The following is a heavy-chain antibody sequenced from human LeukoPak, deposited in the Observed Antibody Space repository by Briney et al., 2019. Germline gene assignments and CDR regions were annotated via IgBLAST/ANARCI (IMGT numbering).Heavy chain of an antibody. D-gene: IGHD2-21*01. CDR1: GGSISSRPYY. V-gene: IGHV4-39*01. Sequence: EPSETLSLTCTVSGGSISSRPYYWGWVRQPPRKGLEWIGSISYSGSIHYNPSLKSRVTISVDTSKNHFSLRLSSVTAADTAVYYCATLEIGDYYFDYWGQGTLFTVSS. CDR2: ISYSGSI. CDR3: ATLEIGDYYFDY. J-gene: IGHJ4*02.